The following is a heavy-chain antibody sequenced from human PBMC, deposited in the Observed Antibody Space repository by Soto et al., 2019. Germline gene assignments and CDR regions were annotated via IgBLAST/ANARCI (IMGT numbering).Heavy chain of an antibody. CDR2: IKSKTDGGTT. V-gene: IGHV3-15*01. J-gene: IGHJ6*02. CDR3: VAGAYYHYGMDV. Sequence: VGSLRLSCAASGFTFSNAWMSWVRQAPGKGLEWVGRIKSKTDGGTTDYAAPVKGRFTISRDDSKNTLYLQMNSLKTEDTAVYYCVAGAYYHYGMDVWGQGTTVTVSS. CDR1: GFTFSNAW. D-gene: IGHD6-19*01.